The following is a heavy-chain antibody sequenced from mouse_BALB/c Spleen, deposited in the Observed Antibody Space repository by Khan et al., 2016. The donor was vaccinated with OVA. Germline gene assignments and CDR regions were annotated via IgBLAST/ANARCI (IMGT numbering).Heavy chain of an antibody. D-gene: IGHD2-3*01. Sequence: QVRLQQSGTELVRPGTSVKVSCKASGYAFTHYLIEWIKQRPGQGLEWIGVINPGSGGTSYNEKFEGKATLTADNSSSTAYMHLSSLTSDDSAVYFCARGFYDGYLAWFAYWGQGTLVTVSA. CDR3: ARGFYDGYLAWFAY. CDR2: INPGSGGT. J-gene: IGHJ3*01. V-gene: IGHV1-54*01. CDR1: GYAFTHYL.